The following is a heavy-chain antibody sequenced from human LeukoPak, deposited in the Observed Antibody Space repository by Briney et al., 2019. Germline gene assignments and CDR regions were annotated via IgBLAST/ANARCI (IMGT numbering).Heavy chain of an antibody. CDR2: ISTSGGST. Sequence: GGSLRLPCAASGFTFSSHAMSWVRQAPGKGLEWVSAISTSGGSTYYADSVKGRFTISRDNSKNTLYLQMNGLRAEDTAVYYCAKEPYSGSQLLDYWGQGTLVTVSS. CDR3: AKEPYSGSQLLDY. J-gene: IGHJ4*02. D-gene: IGHD1-26*01. V-gene: IGHV3-23*01. CDR1: GFTFSSHA.